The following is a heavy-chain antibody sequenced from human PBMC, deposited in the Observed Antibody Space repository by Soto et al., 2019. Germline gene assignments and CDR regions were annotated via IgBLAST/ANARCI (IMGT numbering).Heavy chain of an antibody. J-gene: IGHJ6*02. CDR2: IYHSGST. Sequence: QVQLQESGPGLVKPSGTLSLTCAVSGGSISSSNWWSWVRQPPGKGLEWIGEIYHSGSTNYNPSLQSRVTISVDKSKNQFSLKLSSVTAADTAVYYCARDSRTRDYDFWSGPATGMDVWGQGTTVTVSS. CDR3: ARDSRTRDYDFWSGPATGMDV. V-gene: IGHV4-4*02. D-gene: IGHD3-3*01. CDR1: GGSISSSNW.